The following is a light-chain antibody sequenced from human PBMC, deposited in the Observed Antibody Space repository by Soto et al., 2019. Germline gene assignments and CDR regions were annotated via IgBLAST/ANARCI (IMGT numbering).Light chain of an antibody. J-gene: IGKJ4*01. Sequence: ETVMTQSPATLSMSPGERATRSCRASQSINSDLAWYQQKPGQAPRLLIYGSSTSATGIPGRFSGSGSGTDFTLTISSLQSEDFAVYYCQHYNSWPLTFGGGTKVYIK. V-gene: IGKV3-15*01. CDR1: QSINSD. CDR2: GSS. CDR3: QHYNSWPLT.